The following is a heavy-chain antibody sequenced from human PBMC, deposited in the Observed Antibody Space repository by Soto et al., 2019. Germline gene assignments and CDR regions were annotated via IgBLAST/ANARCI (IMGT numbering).Heavy chain of an antibody. V-gene: IGHV3-48*02. CDR3: ARDARNADYDY. D-gene: IGHD3-16*01. Sequence: EVQLVESGGGLVQPGGSLRLSCAVSGFTFSSHAMNWFRQAPGKGLEWVSYIHSIRSIIYYADSVKGRFTISSDNAKNSLYPQMDSLRDEDTAVYYCARDARNADYDYGGQGTLVTVSS. CDR1: GFTFSSHA. J-gene: IGHJ4*02. CDR2: IHSIRSII.